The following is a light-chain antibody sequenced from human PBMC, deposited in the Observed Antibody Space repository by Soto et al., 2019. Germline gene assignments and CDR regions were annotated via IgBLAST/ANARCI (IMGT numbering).Light chain of an antibody. CDR2: GAS. V-gene: IGKV3-15*01. J-gene: IGKJ4*01. CDR1: QSVSPY. CDR3: QQYNNWPRLT. Sequence: EIVVTQSPASLSLSPGERATLSCRASQSVSPYLAWYQQKPGQAPRLLILGASTRATSIPARFSGSGSGTEFTLSISSLQSEDFAVYYCQQYNNWPRLTSAGGTKADIK.